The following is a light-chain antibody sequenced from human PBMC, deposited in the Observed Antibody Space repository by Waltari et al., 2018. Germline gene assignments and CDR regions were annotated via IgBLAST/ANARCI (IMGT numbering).Light chain of an antibody. Sequence: DIQMTQSPSSLSASVGDRVTITCRASPDNNNYFAWYQQKPGSVPTLLIYAVSTLRPGVPSRFSGSGSGTEFTLTISSLQPEDVATYYCQTFNIAPPAFGQGTRLDI. J-gene: IGKJ5*01. CDR1: PDNNNY. CDR2: AVS. V-gene: IGKV1-27*01. CDR3: QTFNIAPPA.